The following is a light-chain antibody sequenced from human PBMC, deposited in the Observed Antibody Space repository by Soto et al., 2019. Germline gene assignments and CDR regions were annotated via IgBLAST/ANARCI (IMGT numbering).Light chain of an antibody. CDR2: EVS. V-gene: IGLV2-14*01. CDR1: SSDVGGYNY. J-gene: IGLJ2*01. Sequence: QSALTQPASVSGSPGQSITISCTGTSSDVGGYNYVSRYQQHPGKAPKLMIYEVSNRPSGVSNRFSGSKSGNTASLTISGLQAEDESDYYCSSYTGSSTLYVVFGGGTKLTVL. CDR3: SSYTGSSTLYVV.